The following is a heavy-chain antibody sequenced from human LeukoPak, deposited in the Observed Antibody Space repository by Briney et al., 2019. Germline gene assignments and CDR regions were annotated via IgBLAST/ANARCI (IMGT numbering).Heavy chain of an antibody. CDR2: IHYSGST. CDR1: GGSITSYY. Sequence: SETLSLTCTVSGGSITSYYWSWIRQPPGKGLEWIGYIHYSGSTNYNPSLKSRVTISVDTSKNQFSLNLNSVTAADTAVYYCARHRVGDSSGYNYPFDYWGQGTLVTVSS. V-gene: IGHV4-59*08. J-gene: IGHJ4*02. CDR3: ARHRVGDSSGYNYPFDY. D-gene: IGHD3-22*01.